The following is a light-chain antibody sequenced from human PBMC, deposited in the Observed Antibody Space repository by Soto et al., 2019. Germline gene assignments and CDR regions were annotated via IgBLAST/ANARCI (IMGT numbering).Light chain of an antibody. CDR1: QSVSSSD. CDR2: GAS. Sequence: IVLTQSPGTLSLSPGDRGTLSCRASQSVSSSDFAWYQQKAAQSPRLLIYGASSRATGFPHRYSGSRTGTAFTPTISRPVTKDFAVYYCQKYRSSHLYTFGQRTK. CDR3: QKYRSSHLYT. V-gene: IGKV3-20*01. J-gene: IGKJ2*01.